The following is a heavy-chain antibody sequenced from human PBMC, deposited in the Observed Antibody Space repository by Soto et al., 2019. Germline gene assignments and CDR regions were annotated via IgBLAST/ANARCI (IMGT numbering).Heavy chain of an antibody. J-gene: IGHJ4*02. Sequence: QVQLVQSGGEVKKPGASVKVSCKASGYIFNSFGISWVRQAPGQGLEWMGWISAYTGNTKYAQNFQGRVTMTTDTPRSKAYRELRSWGSDDTAVYFCARRWTTGEIDYWGQGTLVTVSS. CDR3: ARRWTTGEIDY. D-gene: IGHD3-16*01. V-gene: IGHV1-18*01. CDR1: GYIFNSFG. CDR2: ISAYTGNT.